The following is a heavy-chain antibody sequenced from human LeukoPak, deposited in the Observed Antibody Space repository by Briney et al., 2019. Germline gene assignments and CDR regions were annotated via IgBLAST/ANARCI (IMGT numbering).Heavy chain of an antibody. J-gene: IGHJ4*02. CDR1: GGSISSSSYY. CDR3: ARGPLYSYGYYFHY. Sequence: SETLSLTCTVSGGSISSSSYYWGWIRQPPGKGLEWIGSIYYSGSTYYNPSLKSRVTISVDTSKNQFSLKLSSVTAADTAVYYCARGPLYSYGYYFHYWGQGTLVTVSS. V-gene: IGHV4-39*01. CDR2: IYYSGST. D-gene: IGHD5-18*01.